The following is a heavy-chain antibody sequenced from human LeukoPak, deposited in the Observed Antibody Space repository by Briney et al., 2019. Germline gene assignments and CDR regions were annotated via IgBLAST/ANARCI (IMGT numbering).Heavy chain of an antibody. V-gene: IGHV1-69*04. J-gene: IGHJ6*02. CDR2: IIPILGIA. CDR1: GGTFSSYA. CDR3: ARDRVDYYGMDV. D-gene: IGHD2-21*01. Sequence: GASVKVSCKASGGTFSSYAISWVRQAPGQGLEWMGRIIPILGIANYAQKFQGRVTITADKSTSTAYMELSSLRSEDTAVYYCARDRVDYYGMDVWGQGTTVTVSS.